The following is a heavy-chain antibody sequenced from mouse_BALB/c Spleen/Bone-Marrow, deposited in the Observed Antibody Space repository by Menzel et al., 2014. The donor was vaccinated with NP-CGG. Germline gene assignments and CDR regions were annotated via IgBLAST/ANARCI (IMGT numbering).Heavy chain of an antibody. CDR3: ARAPLLRYHYAMDY. CDR2: IWAGGST. Sequence: VHLVESGPGLVAPSQSLSITCTVSGFSLTSYGVHWVRQPPGKGLEWLGVIWAGGSTNYNSALMSRLSISKDNSKSQVFLKMNSLQTDDTAMYYYARAPLLRYHYAMDYWGQGTSVTVSS. CDR1: GFSLTSYG. V-gene: IGHV2-9*02. D-gene: IGHD1-1*01. J-gene: IGHJ4*01.